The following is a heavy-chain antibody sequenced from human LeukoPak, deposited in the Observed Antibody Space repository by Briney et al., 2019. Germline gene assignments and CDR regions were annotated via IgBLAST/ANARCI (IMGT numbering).Heavy chain of an antibody. D-gene: IGHD2-2*01. J-gene: IGHJ5*02. CDR3: ARDRRYCSSTSCYWDQGGAKNWFDP. Sequence: SETLSLTCTVSGGSVSSGSSYWSWVRQPPGKGLEWIGEIYHSGSTNYNPSLKSRVTISVDKSKNQFSLKLSSVTAADTAVYYCARDRRYCSSTSCYWDQGGAKNWFDPWGQGTLVTVSS. V-gene: IGHV4-39*07. CDR2: IYHSGST. CDR1: GGSVSSGSSY.